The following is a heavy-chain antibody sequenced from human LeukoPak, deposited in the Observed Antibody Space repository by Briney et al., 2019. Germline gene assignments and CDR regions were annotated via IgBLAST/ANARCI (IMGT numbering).Heavy chain of an antibody. CDR1: GYTFTSYG. J-gene: IGHJ4*02. CDR2: ISAYNGNT. CDR3: ARSHAGNQATVISSYYFDY. Sequence: ASVKVSCKASGYTFTSYGISWVRQAPGQGLEWMGWISAYNGNTNYAQKLQGRVTMTTDTSTSTAYMELRSLRSDDTAVYYCARSHAGNQATVISSYYFDYWGQGTLVSVSS. D-gene: IGHD4-17*01. V-gene: IGHV1-18*01.